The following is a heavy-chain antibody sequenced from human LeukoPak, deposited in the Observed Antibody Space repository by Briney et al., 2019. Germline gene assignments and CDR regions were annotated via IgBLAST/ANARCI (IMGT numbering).Heavy chain of an antibody. V-gene: IGHV3-48*03. CDR2: ISGSGSTI. CDR3: AGLVLDY. D-gene: IGHD6-19*01. J-gene: IGHJ4*02. Sequence: GGSLRLSCAASGFXFRSYEMTWVRQAPGKGLEWVSYISGSGSTIYYTDSVKGRFTISRDNAKNSLYLQMNSLRAEDTAVYCCAGLVLDYWGQGTLVTVSS. CDR1: GFXFRSYE.